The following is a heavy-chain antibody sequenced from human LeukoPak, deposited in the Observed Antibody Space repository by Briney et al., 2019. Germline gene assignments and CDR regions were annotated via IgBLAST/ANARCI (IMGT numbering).Heavy chain of an antibody. CDR2: IYYSGST. D-gene: IGHD6-13*01. CDR1: GGSISSSSYY. Sequence: SETLSLICTVSGGSISSSSYYWGWIRQPPGKGLEWIGSIYYSGSTYYNPSLKSRVTISVDTSKNQFSLKLSSVTAADTAVYYCARHGTGRRYYYYYMDVWGKGTTVTVSS. V-gene: IGHV4-39*01. CDR3: ARHGTGRRYYYYYMDV. J-gene: IGHJ6*03.